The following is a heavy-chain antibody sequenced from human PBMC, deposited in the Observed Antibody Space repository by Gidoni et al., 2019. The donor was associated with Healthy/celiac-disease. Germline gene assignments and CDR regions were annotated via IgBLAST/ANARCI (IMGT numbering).Heavy chain of an antibody. CDR3: TGVLSHWYFDL. CDR2: SYSGGST. CDR1: GFTVSRNY. V-gene: IGHV3-53*01. J-gene: IGHJ2*01. D-gene: IGHD7-27*01. Sequence: EVQLVESGVGLIPPGWSLRLSCAASGFTVSRNYMSWVRQAPGKGLEWVSVSYSGGSTYYADSVKGRFTISRDNSKNTLYLQMNSLRAEDTAVYYCTGVLSHWYFDLWGRGTLVTVSS.